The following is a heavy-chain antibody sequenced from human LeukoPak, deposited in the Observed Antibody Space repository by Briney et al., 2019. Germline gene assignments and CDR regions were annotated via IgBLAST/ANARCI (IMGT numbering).Heavy chain of an antibody. J-gene: IGHJ6*03. CDR3: ARAPTYYYYMDV. D-gene: IGHD4-17*01. V-gene: IGHV3-20*04. CDR2: INWNGGST. Sequence: GGSLRLSCAASGFTFDDYGMSWVRQAPGKGLEWVSGINWNGGSTGYADSVKGRFTISRDNAKNSLYLQMNSLRAKDTALYYCARAPTYYYYMDVWGKGTTVTVSS. CDR1: GFTFDDYG.